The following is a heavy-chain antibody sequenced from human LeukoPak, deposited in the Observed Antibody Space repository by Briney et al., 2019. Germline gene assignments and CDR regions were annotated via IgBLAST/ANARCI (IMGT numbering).Heavy chain of an antibody. CDR2: ISSSSSYI. V-gene: IGHV3-21*01. Sequence: GGSLRLSCAASGFTFSSYSMNWVRQAPGKGLEWVSSISSSSSYIYYADSVKGRFTISRDNAKNSLYLQMNSLRAEGTAVYYCARGAYDYVWGSYPPDYWGQGTLVTVSS. J-gene: IGHJ4*02. CDR3: ARGAYDYVWGSYPPDY. CDR1: GFTFSSYS. D-gene: IGHD3-16*02.